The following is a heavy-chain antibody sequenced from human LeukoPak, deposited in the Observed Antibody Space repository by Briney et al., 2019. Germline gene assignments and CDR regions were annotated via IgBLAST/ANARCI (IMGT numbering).Heavy chain of an antibody. Sequence: GGSLRLSRAASGFTFSSYGMHWVRQAPGKGLEWVAFIRYDGSNKHYADSVKGRFTISRDNAKNSLYLQMNSLRAEDTAVYYCARGSKNSGSYNFDYWGQGTLVTVSS. J-gene: IGHJ4*02. CDR2: IRYDGSNK. D-gene: IGHD1-26*01. CDR1: GFTFSSYG. V-gene: IGHV3-30*02. CDR3: ARGSKNSGSYNFDY.